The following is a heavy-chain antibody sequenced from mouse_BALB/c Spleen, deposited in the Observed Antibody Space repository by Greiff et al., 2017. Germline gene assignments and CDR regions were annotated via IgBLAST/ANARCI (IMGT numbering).Heavy chain of an antibody. CDR2: ISYSGST. J-gene: IGHJ4*01. Sequence: EVKVEESGPSLVKPSQTLSLTCSVTGDSITSGYWNWIRKFPGNKLEYMGYISYSGSTYYNPSLKSRISITRDTSKNQYYLQLNSVTTEDTATYYCARSYYRYEDAMDYWGQGTSVTVSS. D-gene: IGHD2-14*01. CDR1: GDSITSGY. CDR3: ARSYYRYEDAMDY. V-gene: IGHV3-8*02.